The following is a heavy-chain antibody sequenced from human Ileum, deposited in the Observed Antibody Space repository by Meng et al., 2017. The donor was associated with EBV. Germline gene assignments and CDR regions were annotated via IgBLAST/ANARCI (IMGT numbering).Heavy chain of an antibody. CDR3: AREGYYGSSGYYFDS. J-gene: IGHJ4*02. V-gene: IGHV7-4-1*02. D-gene: IGHD3-22*01. Sequence: QVQLVQSGSELKKPGASVKVSCEASGYTFNSYSINWVRQAPGQGLEWMGWINTNTGSPTYARGLTGRFVFSLDTSVSTAYLQISSLKAEDTALYYCAREGYYGSSGYYFDSWGPGTLVTVSS. CDR1: GYTFNSYS. CDR2: INTNTGSP.